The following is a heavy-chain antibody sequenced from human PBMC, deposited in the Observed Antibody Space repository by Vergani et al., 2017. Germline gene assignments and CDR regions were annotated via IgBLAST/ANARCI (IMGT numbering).Heavy chain of an antibody. CDR3: ATASPGSGIFDY. Sequence: GQLAQSGAEVKKPGSSVKVSCKASGGTFSSNSISWVRQAPGQGLEWMGLVDPEDGETIYAEKFQGRVTITADTSTDTAYMELSSLRSEDTAVYYCATASPGSGIFDYWGQGTLVTVSS. D-gene: IGHD3-10*01. CDR1: GGTFSSNS. J-gene: IGHJ4*02. V-gene: IGHV1-69-2*01. CDR2: VDPEDGET.